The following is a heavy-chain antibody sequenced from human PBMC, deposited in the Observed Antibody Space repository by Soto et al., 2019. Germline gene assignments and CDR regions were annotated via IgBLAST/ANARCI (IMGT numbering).Heavy chain of an antibody. CDR3: AAAGGPDRGVPFDI. V-gene: IGHV1-24*01. Sequence: ASVKVSCKVSGYTLTELSMHWVRQAPGKGLEWMGGFDPEDGETIYAQKFQGRVTMTEDTSTDTAYMELSSLRSEDTAVYYCAAAGGPDRGVPFDIWGQGTMVTVSS. CDR2: FDPEDGET. D-gene: IGHD3-10*01. CDR1: GYTLTELS. J-gene: IGHJ3*02.